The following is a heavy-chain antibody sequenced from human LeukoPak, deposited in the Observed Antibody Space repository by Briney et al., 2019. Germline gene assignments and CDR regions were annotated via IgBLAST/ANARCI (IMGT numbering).Heavy chain of an antibody. V-gene: IGHV1-8*01. Sequence: GASMTVSCKASGYTFTNFDINWVRQATGQGLEGMGWMNPNTGNAGYAQKFQDRVTITWDASISTAYMDLSSLRSEDTAVYYCARVGYSNSYDYWGQGTQVTVSS. CDR1: GYTFTNFD. J-gene: IGHJ4*02. D-gene: IGHD1-26*01. CDR2: MNPNTGNA. CDR3: ARVGYSNSYDY.